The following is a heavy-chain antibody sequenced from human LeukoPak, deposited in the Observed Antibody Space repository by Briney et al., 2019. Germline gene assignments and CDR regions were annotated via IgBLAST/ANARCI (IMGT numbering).Heavy chain of an antibody. J-gene: IGHJ5*02. CDR3: ARGSGWRPFNYYDSRGYWFDP. D-gene: IGHD3-22*01. CDR2: INHSGGT. CDR1: GGSFSGYY. V-gene: IGHV4-34*01. Sequence: SETLSLTCAVYGGSFSGYYWSWIRQPPGKGLEWIGEINHSGGTNYNPSLKSRVTISVDTSKNQFSLKLSSVTAADTAVYYCARGSGWRPFNYYDSRGYWFDPWGQGTLVTVSS.